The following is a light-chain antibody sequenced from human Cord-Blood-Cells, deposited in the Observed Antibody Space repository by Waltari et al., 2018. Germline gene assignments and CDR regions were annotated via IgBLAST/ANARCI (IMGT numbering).Light chain of an antibody. CDR2: AAS. Sequence: DLQMTRSPYSLSASVGDRVSITCRASQSISSYLNWYQQKPGKAPKLLIYAASSLQSGVPSRFSGSGSGTDFTLTISSLQPEDFATYYCQQSYSTLWTFGQGTKVEIK. CDR1: QSISSY. CDR3: QQSYSTLWT. V-gene: IGKV1-39*01. J-gene: IGKJ1*01.